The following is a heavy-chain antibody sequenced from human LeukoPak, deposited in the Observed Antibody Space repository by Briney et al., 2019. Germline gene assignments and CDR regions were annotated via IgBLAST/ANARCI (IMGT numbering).Heavy chain of an antibody. J-gene: IGHJ4*02. D-gene: IGHD6-6*01. V-gene: IGHV4-31*03. CDR2: IYYSGST. CDR3: VLGYSSSAFDY. Sequence: PSQTLSLTCTVSGGSISSGGYYWSWIRQHPGKGLEWIGYIYYSGSTYYNPSPKSRVTISVDTSKNQFSLKLSSVTAADTAVYYCVLGYSSSAFDYWGQGTLVTVSS. CDR1: GGSISSGGYY.